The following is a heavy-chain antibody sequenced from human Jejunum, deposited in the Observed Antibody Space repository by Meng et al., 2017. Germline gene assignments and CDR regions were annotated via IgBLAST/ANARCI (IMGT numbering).Heavy chain of an antibody. CDR3: ASDRITD. V-gene: IGHV3-74*01. J-gene: IGHJ1*01. D-gene: IGHD3-16*01. CDR1: GFTFSSHW. CDR2: VSTDGTIT. Sequence: EGQLVEAGGGLCQPWGYLRLSCAASGFTFSSHWMHWVRQAPGKGLVWLSRVSTDGTITNYADSVKGRFTISRDNAKDTVFLEMNSLRVEDTAVYYCASDRITDWGQGTLVTVSS.